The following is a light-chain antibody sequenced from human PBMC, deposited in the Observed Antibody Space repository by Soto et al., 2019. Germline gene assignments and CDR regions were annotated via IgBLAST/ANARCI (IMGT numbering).Light chain of an antibody. V-gene: IGLV1-44*01. CDR2: SDN. CDR1: TSNIRGNS. Sequence: QSVLTQPPSASGTPGQRVAISCSGSTSNIRGNSVNWYQQLPGTAPKLLIYSDNQRPSGVPDRFSGSKSGTSASLAISGLQSEDEADYYCAAWDDSLIGYVFGTGTKVTVL. CDR3: AAWDDSLIGYV. J-gene: IGLJ1*01.